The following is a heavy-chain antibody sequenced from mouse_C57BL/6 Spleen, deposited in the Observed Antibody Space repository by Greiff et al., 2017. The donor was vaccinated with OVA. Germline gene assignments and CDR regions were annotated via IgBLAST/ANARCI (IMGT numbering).Heavy chain of an antibody. V-gene: IGHV5-4*01. CDR3: AREVYYGNYNFAY. J-gene: IGHJ3*01. D-gene: IGHD2-1*01. Sequence: DVQLVESGGGLVKPGGSLKLSCAASGFTFSSYAMSWVRQTPEKRLEWVATISDGGSYTYYPDNVKGRFTISRDNAKNNLYLQMSHLKSEDTAMYYCAREVYYGNYNFAYWGQGTLVTVSA. CDR2: ISDGGSYT. CDR1: GFTFSSYA.